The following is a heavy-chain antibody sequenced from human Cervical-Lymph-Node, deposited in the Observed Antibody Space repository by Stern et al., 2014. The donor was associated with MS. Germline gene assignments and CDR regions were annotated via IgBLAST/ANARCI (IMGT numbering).Heavy chain of an antibody. D-gene: IGHD4-23*01. CDR1: GFTFSSYS. CDR3: ARGRGGNYRYYFDY. CDR2: ISSGGSYI. V-gene: IGHV3-21*01. J-gene: IGHJ4*02. Sequence: EVQLEESGGGLVKPGGSLRLSCAASGFTFSSYSMNWVRQAPGKGLEWVASISSGGSYIYYEDSLKDRFTISRDNAKNSLYLQMNSLRAEDTAVYYCARGRGGNYRYYFDYWGQGTLVTVSS.